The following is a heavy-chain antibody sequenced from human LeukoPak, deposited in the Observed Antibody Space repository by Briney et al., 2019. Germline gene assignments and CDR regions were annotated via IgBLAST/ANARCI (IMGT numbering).Heavy chain of an antibody. D-gene: IGHD3-10*01. Sequence: PSETLSLTCAVSGGSLSGYYWSWIRQPPGKGLEWIGEINDTGSTDYNPSLKSRVTISVDTSKNQFSLKLSSVTAADTAVFYCARVVDGSGSYCEAFDIWGQGTMVTVSS. V-gene: IGHV4-34*01. CDR2: INDTGST. J-gene: IGHJ3*02. CDR3: ARVVDGSGSYCEAFDI. CDR1: GGSLSGYY.